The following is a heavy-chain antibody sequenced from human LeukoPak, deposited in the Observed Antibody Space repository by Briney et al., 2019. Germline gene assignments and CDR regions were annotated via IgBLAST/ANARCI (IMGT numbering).Heavy chain of an antibody. D-gene: IGHD4/OR15-4a*01. Sequence: GGSLRPSCAASGFTVSNTYMSWVRQAPGKGLEWVAVIYSGGSTFYADTVKGRFTISREKSENTVFLQMNSLRSEDTAVYYCARGAGATWIEYFQQWGQGTLVTVSS. CDR1: GFTVSNTY. CDR2: IYSGGST. J-gene: IGHJ1*01. V-gene: IGHV3-53*05. CDR3: ARGAGATWIEYFQQ.